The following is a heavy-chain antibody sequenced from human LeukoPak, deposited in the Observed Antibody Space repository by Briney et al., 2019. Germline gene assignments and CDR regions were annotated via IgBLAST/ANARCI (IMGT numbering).Heavy chain of an antibody. CDR1: GFAFTTYG. J-gene: IGHJ4*02. CDR2: IGSNVGLI. D-gene: IGHD2-21*02. V-gene: IGHV3-48*03. Sequence: PGGSLRLSCAASGFAFTTYGMNWVRQAPGKGLEWLSYIGSNVGLIYYADSVKGRFTISRDNAKNSLYLQMNSLRAEDTAVYYCARGGDCSGWGQGTLVTASS. CDR3: ARGGDCSG.